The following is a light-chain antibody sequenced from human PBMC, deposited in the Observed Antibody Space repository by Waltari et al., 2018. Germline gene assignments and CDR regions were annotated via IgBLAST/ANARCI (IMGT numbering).Light chain of an antibody. CDR3: SSYTSSSTLDV. V-gene: IGLV2-14*03. CDR1: TSDFGGYNY. Sequence: QSALTQPASVSGSPGQSFTISCTGTTSDFGGYNYVSWYQQHPGKAPKLMIYDVSNRPSGVSNRFSGSKSGNTASLTISGLQAEDEADYYCSSYTSSSTLDVFGTGTKVTVL. CDR2: DVS. J-gene: IGLJ1*01.